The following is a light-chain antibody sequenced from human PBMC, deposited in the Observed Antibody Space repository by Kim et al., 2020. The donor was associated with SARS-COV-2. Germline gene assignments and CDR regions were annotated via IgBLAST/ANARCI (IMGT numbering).Light chain of an antibody. CDR2: YDS. CDR3: QVWDSSSDHYV. Sequence: SYELTQPPSVSVAPGKTARNTCGGNNIGSKSVHWYQQKPGQAPVVVIYYDSDRPSGIPERFSGSNSGNTATLTISGVEAGDEADYYCQVWDSSSDHYVFGTGTKVTVL. CDR1: NIGSKS. J-gene: IGLJ1*01. V-gene: IGLV3-21*04.